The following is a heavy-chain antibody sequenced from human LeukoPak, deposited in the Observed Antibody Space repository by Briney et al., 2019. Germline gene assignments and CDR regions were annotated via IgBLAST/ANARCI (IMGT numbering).Heavy chain of an antibody. CDR1: GYTFTSYA. Sequence: ASVKVSCKASGYTFTSYAMHWVRQAPGQGLEWMGGIIPIFGTANYAQKFQGRVTITADESTSTAYMELSSLRSEDTAVYYCARVSRDRITYTGAFDIWGQGTMVTVSS. CDR2: IIPIFGTA. CDR3: ARVSRDRITYTGAFDI. V-gene: IGHV1-69*13. D-gene: IGHD1-14*01. J-gene: IGHJ3*02.